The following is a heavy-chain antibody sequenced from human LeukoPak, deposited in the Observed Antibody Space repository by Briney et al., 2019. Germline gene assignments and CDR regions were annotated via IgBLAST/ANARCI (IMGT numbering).Heavy chain of an antibody. CDR2: IYTSGST. CDR3: ARYAVAGNYFDY. Sequence: SETLSLTCTVSGGSISSYYWSWIRQPVGKVLVWIGHIYTSGSTNYNPSLKSRVTISVDKSKNQFSLKLSSVTAADTAVYYCARYAVAGNYFDYWGQGTLVTVSS. V-gene: IGHV4-4*07. D-gene: IGHD6-19*01. J-gene: IGHJ4*02. CDR1: GGSISSYY.